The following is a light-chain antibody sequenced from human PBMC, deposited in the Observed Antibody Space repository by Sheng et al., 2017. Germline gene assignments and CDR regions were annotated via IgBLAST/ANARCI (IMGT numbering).Light chain of an antibody. V-gene: IGKV3-20*01. J-gene: IGKJ1*01. CDR3: QQYGSSLPWT. CDR1: QSLSVNY. CDR2: GAS. Sequence: EKVMTQSPGTLSLSPGERATLSCRASQSLSVNYLAWYQQKPGQAPRLLIYGASTRATGIPARFSGSGSGTEFTLTISSLQSEDFAVYYCQQYGSSLPWTFGQGTKVEIK.